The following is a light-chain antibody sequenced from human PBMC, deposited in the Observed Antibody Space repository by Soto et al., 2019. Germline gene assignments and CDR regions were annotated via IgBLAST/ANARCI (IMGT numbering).Light chain of an antibody. CDR3: CSYAGSSTYV. V-gene: IGLV2-23*01. CDR1: SSDVGSYNL. J-gene: IGLJ1*01. CDR2: EGT. Sequence: QSVLTQPASVSGSPGQSITISCTGTSSDVGSYNLVSWYQQHPGKAPKLMIYEGTKRPSGVSNRFSGSKSGNTASLTISGLQAEDEAYYYCCSYAGSSTYVFGTGTKLTVL.